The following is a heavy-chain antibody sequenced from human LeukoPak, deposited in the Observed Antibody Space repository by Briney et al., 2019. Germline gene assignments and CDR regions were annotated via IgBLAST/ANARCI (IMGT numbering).Heavy chain of an antibody. D-gene: IGHD2-15*01. CDR2: ISGSGGST. CDR1: GFTFSSAA. CDR3: ANDIYSGGSCYYLD. Sequence: GGSLRLSCEASGFTFSSAAMGWVCQAPGKGLEWVSAISGSGGSTYYADSVKGRFTISRDNSQNTLYLQMNSLRAEDTAVYYCANDIYSGGSCYYLDWGQGTLVTVSS. V-gene: IGHV3-23*01. J-gene: IGHJ4*02.